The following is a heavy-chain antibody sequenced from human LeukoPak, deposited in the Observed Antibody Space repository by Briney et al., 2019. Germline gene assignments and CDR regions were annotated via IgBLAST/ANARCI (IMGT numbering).Heavy chain of an antibody. V-gene: IGHV3-23*01. CDR1: GFTFSDYY. D-gene: IGHD2-15*01. J-gene: IGHJ3*02. CDR2: ISGSGGST. Sequence: GGSLRLSCAASGFTFSDYYMNWVRRAPGKGLEWVSAISGSGGSTYYADSVKGRFTISRDNSKNTLYLQMNSLRAEDTAVYYCAKVATIVVVVAANAFDIWGQGTMVTVSS. CDR3: AKVATIVVVVAANAFDI.